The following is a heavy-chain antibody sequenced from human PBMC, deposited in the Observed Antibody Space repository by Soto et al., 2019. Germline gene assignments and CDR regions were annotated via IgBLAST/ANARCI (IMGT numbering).Heavy chain of an antibody. D-gene: IGHD3-22*01. CDR3: AGTYDGSGPNSGGYGFDI. Sequence: QVQLQESGPGLVKPSETLSLTCSVSGGSISSYYWSWIRQPPGKGLEWIAYIYYSGTSYNPSLKRRVSISLATPKNQFSLKLSSVTAADTAVYYCAGTYDGSGPNSGGYGFDIWGQGTLVTVSS. CDR2: IYYSGT. CDR1: GGSISSYY. V-gene: IGHV4-59*01. J-gene: IGHJ3*02.